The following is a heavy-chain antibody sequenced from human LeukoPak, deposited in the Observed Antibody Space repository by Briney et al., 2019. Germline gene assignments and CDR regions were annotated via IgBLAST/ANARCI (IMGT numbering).Heavy chain of an antibody. D-gene: IGHD5-12*01. V-gene: IGHV4-34*01. CDR2: INHSGST. CDR1: GGSFSVYY. Sequence: SETLSLTCAVYGGSFSVYYWSWIRQPPGKGLEWIGEINHSGSTNYNPSLKSRVTISVDTSKNQFSLKLSSVTAADTAVYYCARGIVATILYYYYYMDVWGKGTTVTVSS. J-gene: IGHJ6*03. CDR3: ARGIVATILYYYYYMDV.